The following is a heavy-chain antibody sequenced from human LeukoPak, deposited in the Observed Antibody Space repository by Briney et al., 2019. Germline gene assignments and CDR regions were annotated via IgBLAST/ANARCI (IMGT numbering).Heavy chain of an antibody. J-gene: IGHJ6*03. Sequence: GASVKVSCKTSGYTFTSYGISWVRQAPGQGLEWMGWISAYNGNTYYAQNLQGRVTMTTDTSTSTAYMELRSLRSDDTAVYYCAKTTVTSEDYHYYYMDVWGKGTTVTVSS. CDR3: AKTTVTSEDYHYYYMDV. CDR1: GYTFTSYG. V-gene: IGHV1-18*01. CDR2: ISAYNGNT. D-gene: IGHD4-17*01.